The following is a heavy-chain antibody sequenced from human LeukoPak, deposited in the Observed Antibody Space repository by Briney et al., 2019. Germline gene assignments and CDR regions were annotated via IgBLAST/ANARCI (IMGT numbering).Heavy chain of an antibody. Sequence: GGSLRLSCAASGFTFSTYSMDWVRQAPGKGLEWVSSISSSSYIYYADSVKGRFTISRDNAKNSLFLQMNSLRAEDTAVYYCARVYSYYYDSNGPVGYWGQGTLVTVSS. CDR2: ISSSSYI. D-gene: IGHD3-22*01. J-gene: IGHJ4*02. CDR1: GFTFSTYS. V-gene: IGHV3-21*01. CDR3: ARVYSYYYDSNGPVGY.